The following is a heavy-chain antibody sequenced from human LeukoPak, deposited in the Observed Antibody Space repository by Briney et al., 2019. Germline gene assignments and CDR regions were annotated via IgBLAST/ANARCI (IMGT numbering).Heavy chain of an antibody. Sequence: PWGSLRLSCAASRFTFSSYAMSWVRQAPGKGLEWVSPVSGSGFSIYYADSVKGRFTLSRDNSKNTLYLQMNSLITEYTAEYSAVNDWVSGEARCDIGYRGQRILVTVSS. CDR3: VNDWVSGEARCDIGY. CDR1: RFTFSSYA. V-gene: IGHV3-23*01. D-gene: IGHD4-17*01. CDR2: VSGSGFSI. J-gene: IGHJ4*02.